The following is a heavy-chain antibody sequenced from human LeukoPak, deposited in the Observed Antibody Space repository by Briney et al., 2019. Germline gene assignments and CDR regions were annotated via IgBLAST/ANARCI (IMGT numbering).Heavy chain of an antibody. V-gene: IGHV4-59*01. CDR1: GGSISSYY. CDR2: IYYSGST. CDR3: ARSKGGFDWAPTGYFDY. Sequence: PSETLSLTCTVSGGSISSYYWSWIRQPPGKGLEWIGYIYYSGSTNYSPSLKSRVTISVDTSKNQFSLKLSSVTAADTAVYYCARSKGGFDWAPTGYFDYWGQGTLVTVSS. J-gene: IGHJ4*02. D-gene: IGHD3-9*01.